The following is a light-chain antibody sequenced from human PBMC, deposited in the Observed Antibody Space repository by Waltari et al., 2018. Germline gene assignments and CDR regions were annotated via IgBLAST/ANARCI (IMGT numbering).Light chain of an antibody. J-gene: IGKJ2*02. Sequence: DIVMTQSPDSLAVSLGERATINCKSTESLLYDYNNQHFLAWYQQKPGQPPKLLIYWASIRESGFPDRFSGSGSGTDFTLTINSLQAEDVAVYYCQQYLRAPRTFGQGTELEI. CDR3: QQYLRAPRT. CDR1: ESLLYDYNNQHF. CDR2: WAS. V-gene: IGKV4-1*01.